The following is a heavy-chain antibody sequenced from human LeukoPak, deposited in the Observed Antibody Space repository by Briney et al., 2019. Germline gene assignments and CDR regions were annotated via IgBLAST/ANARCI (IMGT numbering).Heavy chain of an antibody. J-gene: IGHJ6*03. CDR1: GFTFSSYG. D-gene: IGHD1-14*01. Sequence: GGTLRLSCAASGFTFSSYGMSWVRQAPGKGLEWVSAISGSGGSTYYADSVKGRFTISRDNSKNTLYLQMNSLRPEDTAVYYCATGFFYYYYMDVWGKGTTVTISS. V-gene: IGHV3-23*01. CDR2: ISGSGGST. CDR3: ATGFFYYYYMDV.